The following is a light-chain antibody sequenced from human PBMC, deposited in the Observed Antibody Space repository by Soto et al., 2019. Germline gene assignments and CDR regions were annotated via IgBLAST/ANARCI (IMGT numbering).Light chain of an antibody. CDR1: SDIGNYNL. CDR3: ASYAASRPYV. CDR2: EVT. J-gene: IGLJ1*01. V-gene: IGLV2-23*02. Sequence: QSALTQPASVSGSPGQSVTISCSGSDIGNYNLVSWYQHLPGRAPKLLIFEVTMRPSGISDRFSGSKSASTASLTISGLQAEDEGDYYCASYAASRPYVFGSGTKVTV.